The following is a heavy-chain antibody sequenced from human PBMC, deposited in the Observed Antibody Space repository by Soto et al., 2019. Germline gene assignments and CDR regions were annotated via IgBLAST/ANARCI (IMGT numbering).Heavy chain of an antibody. CDR1: GGTFSSYA. D-gene: IGHD3-16*01. CDR3: ARGGTPIDY. V-gene: IGHV1-69*13. J-gene: IGHJ4*02. Sequence: GASVKVSCKTSGGTFSSYAISWVRQAPGQGLEWMGGIVPIVDTSTYAQKFQGRVTITADESTSTAYMELSSLRFDDTAVYYCARGGTPIDYWGQGTLVTVSS. CDR2: IVPIVDTS.